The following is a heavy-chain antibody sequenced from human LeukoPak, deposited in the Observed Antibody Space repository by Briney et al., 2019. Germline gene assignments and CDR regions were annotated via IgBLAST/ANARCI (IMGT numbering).Heavy chain of an antibody. CDR2: ISYDGSNK. CDR1: GFTFSTYA. Sequence: GGSLRLSCAASGFTFSTYAMHWVRQAPGKGLEWVAVISYDGSNKYYADSVKGRFTISRDNSKNTLYLQMNSLRAEDTAVYYCAKDQEDNVLLWFGGLGYWGQGTLVTVSS. CDR3: AKDQEDNVLLWFGGLGY. V-gene: IGHV3-30*04. D-gene: IGHD3-10*01. J-gene: IGHJ4*02.